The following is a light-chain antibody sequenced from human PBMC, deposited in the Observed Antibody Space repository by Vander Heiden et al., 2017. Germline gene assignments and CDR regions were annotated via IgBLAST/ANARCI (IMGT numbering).Light chain of an antibody. CDR3: QQEGSSLET. V-gene: IGKV3-20*01. Sequence: DIVLTQSPGTLSLSPGERATLSCRASQSVSSSYLAWYQQKPGQAPRLLIYGASSRATGIPDRFSGSGSGTDFTLTISRLEPEDFAVYYCQQEGSSLETFGQGTKVEIK. CDR1: QSVSSSY. CDR2: GAS. J-gene: IGKJ1*01.